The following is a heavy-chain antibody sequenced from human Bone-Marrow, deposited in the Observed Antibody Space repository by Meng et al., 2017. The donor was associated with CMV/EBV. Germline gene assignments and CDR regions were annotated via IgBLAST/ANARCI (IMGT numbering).Heavy chain of an antibody. J-gene: IGHJ6*02. Sequence: ASVKVSCKASGYTFTSYYMHWVRQAPGQGLEWMGIINPSGGSTSYAQKFQGRVTMTRDTSTSTVYMELSSLRSDDTAVYYCARVASEKGAAGLMDVWGQGTTVTVSS. V-gene: IGHV1-46*01. CDR2: INPSGGST. CDR3: ARVASEKGAAGLMDV. D-gene: IGHD2-15*01. CDR1: GYTFTSYY.